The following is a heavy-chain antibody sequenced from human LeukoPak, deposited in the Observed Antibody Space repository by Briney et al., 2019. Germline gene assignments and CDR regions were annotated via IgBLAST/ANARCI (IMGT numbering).Heavy chain of an antibody. V-gene: IGHV3-21*06. CDR1: GFTFSSCG. Sequence: MAGGSLRLSCAASGFTFSSCGMNGVRQAPGKGREGVSSISTSSTYMSYRHSVKGRFTISRDNAKNSLYLPVNSLRADDTAVYYCARSLGGGVEMATVRLFDYWGQGTLVTVSS. D-gene: IGHD5-24*01. CDR3: ARSLGGGVEMATVRLFDY. CDR2: ISTSSTYM. J-gene: IGHJ4*02.